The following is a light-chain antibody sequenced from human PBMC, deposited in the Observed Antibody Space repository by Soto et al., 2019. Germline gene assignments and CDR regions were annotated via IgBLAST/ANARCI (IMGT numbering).Light chain of an antibody. V-gene: IGLV2-23*02. Sequence: QCALTQPASVSGSPGQSITISWTGTSSDVGSYNLVSWYQQHPGKAPKVMIYEVSKRPSGVPNRFSGSKSGNTASLTISGLQAEDEADYYCCSYAGSSTYVFGTGTKVTVL. CDR1: SSDVGSYNL. J-gene: IGLJ1*01. CDR2: EVS. CDR3: CSYAGSSTYV.